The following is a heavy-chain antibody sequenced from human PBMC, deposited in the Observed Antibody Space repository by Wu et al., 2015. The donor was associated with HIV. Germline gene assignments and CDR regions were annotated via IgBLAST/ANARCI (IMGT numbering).Heavy chain of an antibody. CDR1: GGSFSGYY. CDR2: INHSGST. J-gene: IGHJ5*02. Sequence: VQLQQWGAGLLKPSETLSLTCAVYGGSFSGYYWSWIRQPPGKGLEWIGEINHSGSTNYNPSLKSRVTISVDTSKNQFSLKLSSVTAADTAVYYCARSSYYDSSGYSSFDPWGQGTLVTVSS. V-gene: IGHV4-34*01. CDR3: ARSSYYDSSGYSSFDP. D-gene: IGHD3-22*01.